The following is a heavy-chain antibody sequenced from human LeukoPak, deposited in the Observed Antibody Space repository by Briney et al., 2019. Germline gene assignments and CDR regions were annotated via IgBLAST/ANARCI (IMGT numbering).Heavy chain of an antibody. Sequence: SETLSLACTVSGGSISSYYWGWIRQPPGKGLEWIGFVNFTGRASNNPSLKSRVTISLDTSENQFSLKLSSVTAADTAVYYCARVKNYDILTGPNAFDMWGQGTVVTVSS. CDR2: VNFTGRA. V-gene: IGHV4-59*01. CDR1: GGSISSYY. D-gene: IGHD3-9*01. CDR3: ARVKNYDILTGPNAFDM. J-gene: IGHJ3*02.